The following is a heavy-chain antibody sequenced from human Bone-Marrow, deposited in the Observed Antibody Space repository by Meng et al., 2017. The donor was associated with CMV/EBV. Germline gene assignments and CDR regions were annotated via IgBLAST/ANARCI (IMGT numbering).Heavy chain of an antibody. Sequence: KVSCKGSGYSFTSYWIGWVRQMPGKGLEWMGIIYPGDSDTRYSPSFQGQVTISADKSISTAYLQWSSLKASDTAMYYCARQRWFGVVTTLPFDYWGQGTLVTVSS. V-gene: IGHV5-51*01. J-gene: IGHJ4*02. D-gene: IGHD3-3*01. CDR1: GYSFTSYW. CDR3: ARQRWFGVVTTLPFDY. CDR2: IYPGDSDT.